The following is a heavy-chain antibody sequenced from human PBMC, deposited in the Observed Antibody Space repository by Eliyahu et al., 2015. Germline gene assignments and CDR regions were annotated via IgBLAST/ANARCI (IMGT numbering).Heavy chain of an antibody. CDR3: AKDRRGVLDY. CDR1: GFTFSXYA. J-gene: IGHJ4*02. Sequence: EVQLLESGGGLVQPGGSLXLXCAASGFTFSXYAMSWVRQAPGKGLEWVSAISGSGGSTYYADSVKGRFTISRDNSKNTLYLQMNSLRAEDTAVYYCAKDRRGVLDYWGQGTLVTVSS. CDR2: ISGSGGST. V-gene: IGHV3-23*01. D-gene: IGHD4/OR15-4a*01.